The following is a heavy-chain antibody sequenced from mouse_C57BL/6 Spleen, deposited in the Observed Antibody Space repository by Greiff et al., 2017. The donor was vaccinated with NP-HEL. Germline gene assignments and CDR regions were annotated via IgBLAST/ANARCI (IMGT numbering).Heavy chain of an antibody. D-gene: IGHD1-1*01. CDR2: ISSGGSYT. Sequence: EVKLVESGGDLVKPGGSLKLSCAASGFTFSSYGMSWVRQTPDKRLEWVATISSGGSYTYYPDSVKGRFTISRDNAKNTLYLQMSSLKSEDTAMYYCARHSDYYGTDYYAMDYWGQGTSVTVSS. V-gene: IGHV5-6*01. J-gene: IGHJ4*01. CDR1: GFTFSSYG. CDR3: ARHSDYYGTDYYAMDY.